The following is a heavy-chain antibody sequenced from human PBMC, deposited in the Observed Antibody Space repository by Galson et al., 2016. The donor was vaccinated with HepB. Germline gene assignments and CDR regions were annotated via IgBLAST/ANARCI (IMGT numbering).Heavy chain of an antibody. CDR1: GFTFDNAW. V-gene: IGHV3-15*01. CDR3: ITGPKRRGMDV. CDR2: IRNKNERGTT. Sequence: SLRLSCAASGFTFDNAWMTWVRQGPGTGLEWIGRIRNKNERGTTGYAAPGKGRFTISRDDSKNTVYLQMYSLKTEDTAVYYCITGPKRRGMDVWGQGTTVTVSS. J-gene: IGHJ6*02.